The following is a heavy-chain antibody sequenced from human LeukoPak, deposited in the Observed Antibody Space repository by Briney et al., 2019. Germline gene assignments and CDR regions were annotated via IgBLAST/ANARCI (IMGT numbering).Heavy chain of an antibody. Sequence: PGVSLSLSCAVSGLTFDDYAMHGVRHGPGKGLEGVSLISEDGVSTYYADSVRGRFTISRDNSKNSLYLHMNSMRTEDTALYYCAKDIGVVVPTALYFDYWGQGTLVTVSS. CDR3: AKDIGVVVPTALYFDY. J-gene: IGHJ4*02. D-gene: IGHD2-2*01. CDR1: GLTFDDYA. V-gene: IGHV3-43*02. CDR2: ISEDGVST.